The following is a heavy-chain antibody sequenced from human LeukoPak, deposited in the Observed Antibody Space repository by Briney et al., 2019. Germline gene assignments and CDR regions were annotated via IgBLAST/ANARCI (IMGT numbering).Heavy chain of an antibody. CDR3: ARDQGRDSSGYYRR. D-gene: IGHD3-22*01. CDR1: GYTFTSYA. Sequence: GASVKVSCKASGYTFTSYAMHWVRQAPGQRLEWMGWINAGNGNTKYSQKLQGRVTMTTDTSTSTAYMELRSLRSDDTAVYYCARDQGRDSSGYYRRWGRGTLVTVSS. CDR2: INAGNGNT. V-gene: IGHV1-3*01. J-gene: IGHJ4*02.